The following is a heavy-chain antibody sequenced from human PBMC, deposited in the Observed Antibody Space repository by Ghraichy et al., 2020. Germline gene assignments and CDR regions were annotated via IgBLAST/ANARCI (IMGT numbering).Heavy chain of an antibody. Sequence: SETLSLTCSVSGGSTNSGGYYWSWIRQLPGKGREWIGYIFYIGNTYYNPSLKSRLTISVDTAENQFSLKLTSVTAADTAVYYCASSSGGTNSFDIWGQGTMVTVSS. J-gene: IGHJ3*02. V-gene: IGHV4-31*03. CDR1: GGSTNSGGYY. CDR3: ASSSGGTNSFDI. D-gene: IGHD2-8*01. CDR2: IFYIGNT.